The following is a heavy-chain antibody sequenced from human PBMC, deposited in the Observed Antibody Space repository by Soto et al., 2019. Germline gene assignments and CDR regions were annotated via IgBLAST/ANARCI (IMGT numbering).Heavy chain of an antibody. J-gene: IGHJ4*02. CDR3: AKGRGLPSEFDY. V-gene: IGHV3-23*01. Sequence: GGSLRLSCAASGFTFSDHAMSWVRQAPGKGLEWVSVFSNSGGGTYYADSVKGRFTIYRDNLKNTLDLQMSSLRAEDTGVYYCAKGRGLPSEFDYWGQGTLVTVSS. CDR2: FSNSGGGT. CDR1: GFTFSDHA.